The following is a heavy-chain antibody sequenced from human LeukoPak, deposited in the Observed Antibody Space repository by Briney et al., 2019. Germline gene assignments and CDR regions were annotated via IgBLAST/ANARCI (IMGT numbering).Heavy chain of an antibody. CDR1: GYTFTSFA. V-gene: IGHV7-4-1*02. J-gene: IGHJ4*02. D-gene: IGHD3-9*01. CDR3: ARADAVVRYFDWLLTDFDY. CDR2: INTNTGNP. Sequence: GASVKVSCKASGYTFTSFATNWVRQAPGQGLEWMGWINTNTGNPTYAQGFTGRFVFSLDTSVSTAYLQISSLKAEDTAVYYCARADAVVRYFDWLLTDFDYWGQGTLVTVSS.